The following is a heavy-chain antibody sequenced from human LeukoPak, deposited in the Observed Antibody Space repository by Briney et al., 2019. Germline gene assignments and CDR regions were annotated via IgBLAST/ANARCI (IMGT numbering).Heavy chain of an antibody. CDR3: AKGDCSSTSCYAPADY. D-gene: IGHD2-2*01. CDR2: ISGNGGGT. Sequence: GGSLRLSCAASGFTFSDYYMSWVRQAPGKGLEWVSAISGNGGGTYYADSVKGRFTISRDNSKNTLYLQMNSLRAEDTAVYYCAKGDCSSTSCYAPADYWGQGTLATVSS. CDR1: GFTFSDYY. V-gene: IGHV3-23*01. J-gene: IGHJ4*02.